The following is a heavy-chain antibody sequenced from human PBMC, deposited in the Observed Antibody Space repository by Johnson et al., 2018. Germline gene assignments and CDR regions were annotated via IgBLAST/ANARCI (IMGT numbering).Heavy chain of an antibody. D-gene: IGHD1-26*01. Sequence: VQLVQFGAEVKKPEESLKISCKGSGYSFTSYWIGWVRQMPGKGLEWMGIIYPGDADTRYSPYFQGQVTIPAAKSTSTAYLQWSSLKASATAMYYRAGHRDSGGSYSHGYWGQGTLVTVSS. J-gene: IGHJ4*02. CDR2: IYPGDADT. V-gene: IGHV5-51*01. CDR3: AGHRDSGGSYSHGY. CDR1: GYSFTSYW.